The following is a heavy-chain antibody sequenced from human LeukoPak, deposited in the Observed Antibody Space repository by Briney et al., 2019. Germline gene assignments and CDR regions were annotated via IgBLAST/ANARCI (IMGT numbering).Heavy chain of an antibody. D-gene: IGHD3-3*01. CDR2: IYPGDSDT. J-gene: IGHJ5*02. CDR3: ARTSTIYDFWSGPNWFDP. CDR1: GYSFTSYW. V-gene: IGHV5-51*01. Sequence: GESLKISCKGSGYSFTSYWIGWVRQMPGKGLEWMGIIYPGDSDTRYSPSFQGQVTISADKSISTAYLQWSSLKASDTAMYYCARTSTIYDFWSGPNWFDPWGQGTLVTVS.